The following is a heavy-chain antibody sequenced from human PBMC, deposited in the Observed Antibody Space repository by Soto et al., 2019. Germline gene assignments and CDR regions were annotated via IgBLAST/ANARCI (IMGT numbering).Heavy chain of an antibody. J-gene: IGHJ6*02. V-gene: IGHV1-2*02. CDR3: AKGGAIVAAGTRVYLYNAMDV. CDR1: GYTFTGYY. Sequence: ASVKVSCKASGYTFTGYYVHWVRQAPGQGLEWMGWINPNSGDTYLAQRFQGRVTMNRDTSIGTAYMELRGLTSDDTAEYYCAKGGAIVAAGTRVYLYNAMDVWGQGTTVTAP. CDR2: INPNSGDT. D-gene: IGHD1-26*01.